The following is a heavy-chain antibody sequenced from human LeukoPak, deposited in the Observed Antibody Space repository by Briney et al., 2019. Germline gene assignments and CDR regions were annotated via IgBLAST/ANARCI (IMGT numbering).Heavy chain of an antibody. CDR1: GFTVSSNY. V-gene: IGHV3-66*01. CDR2: IYSGGDT. Sequence: GGSLRLSCVASGFTVSSNYMGWVRQAPGKGLEWVSVIYSGGDTYYADSVKGRFTISRDNSKNMIYLETNSLKAEDTAVYYCAKERSLEIAVAGTVFDYWGQGTLVTVSS. D-gene: IGHD6-19*01. J-gene: IGHJ4*02. CDR3: AKERSLEIAVAGTVFDY.